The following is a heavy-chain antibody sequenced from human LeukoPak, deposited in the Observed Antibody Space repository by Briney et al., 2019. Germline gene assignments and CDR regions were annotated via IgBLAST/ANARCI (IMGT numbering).Heavy chain of an antibody. V-gene: IGHV4-30-4*01. CDR1: GGSIRSGDFY. CDR3: ARVFYSSSPKFDY. Sequence: PSETLSLTCTVSGGSIRSGDFYWSWIRQPPGKGLEWIGYIYYSGSTNYNPSLKSRVTISKDTSKNQFSLKLSSVTAADTAVYYCARVFYSSSPKFDYWGQGTLVTVSS. D-gene: IGHD6-6*01. CDR2: IYYSGST. J-gene: IGHJ4*02.